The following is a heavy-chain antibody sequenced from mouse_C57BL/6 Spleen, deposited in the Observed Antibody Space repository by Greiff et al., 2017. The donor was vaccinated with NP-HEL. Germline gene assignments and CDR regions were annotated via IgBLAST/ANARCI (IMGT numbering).Heavy chain of an antibody. CDR3: ARDHLYEGFAY. D-gene: IGHD2-3*01. Sequence: EVLLVESGPGLVKPSQSLSLTCSVTGYSITSGYYWNWIRQFPGNILEWMVYISYDGSNNYNPSLKNRISITRDTSKNPSFLKLNSVTTEDTATYYCARDHLYEGFAYWGQGTLVTVSS. CDR1: GYSITSGYY. CDR2: ISYDGSN. V-gene: IGHV3-6*01. J-gene: IGHJ3*01.